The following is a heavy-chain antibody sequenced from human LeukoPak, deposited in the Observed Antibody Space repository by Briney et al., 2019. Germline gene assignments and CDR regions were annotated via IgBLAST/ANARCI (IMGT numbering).Heavy chain of an antibody. J-gene: IGHJ4*02. D-gene: IGHD3-10*01. Sequence: SETLSLTCTVSGGSISSYYWSWIRQPPGKGLEWIGYIYYSGSTNYNPSLKSRVTISVDTSKNQFSLKLSSVTAADTAVYYCARGSRGSAPFDYWGQGTLVTVSS. CDR3: ARGSRGSAPFDY. CDR1: GGSISSYY. CDR2: IYYSGST. V-gene: IGHV4-59*01.